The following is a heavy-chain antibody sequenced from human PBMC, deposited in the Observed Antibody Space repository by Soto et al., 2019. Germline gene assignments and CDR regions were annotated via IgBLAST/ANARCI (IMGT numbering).Heavy chain of an antibody. CDR1: GGTFSNFA. V-gene: IGHV1-69*01. J-gene: IGHJ3*02. CDR3: AAPGRDDLGYDCSATEGRDI. CDR2: IIPLFNVA. D-gene: IGHD2-21*02. Sequence: QVQLVQSGPEVKKPGSSVKVSCEASGGTFSNFAVNWVRQAPGQGLEWVGGIIPLFNVAKYAQKFEGRVTIGTDDSTSTAYIDLSSQRSDDTAVYNCAAPGRDDLGYDCSATEGRDIWGPGKMVTASS.